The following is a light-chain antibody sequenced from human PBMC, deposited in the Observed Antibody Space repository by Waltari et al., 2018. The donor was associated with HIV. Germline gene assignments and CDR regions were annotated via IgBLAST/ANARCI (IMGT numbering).Light chain of an antibody. CDR1: QSIRSN. Sequence: EIVLTQSPDFQSVTPKEKVIITCRASQSIRSNLPWYQQKPDQSPKLVIKYASQSFSGVPPRFSGSGFGTDFTLTINSLEAEDAATYYCHQSVDLPPTFGQGTKVEIK. CDR2: YAS. V-gene: IGKV6-21*01. CDR3: HQSVDLPPT. J-gene: IGKJ1*01.